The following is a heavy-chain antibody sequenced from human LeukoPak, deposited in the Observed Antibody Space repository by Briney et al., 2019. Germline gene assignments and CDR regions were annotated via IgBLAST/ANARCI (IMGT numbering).Heavy chain of an antibody. CDR2: ISAYNGNT. D-gene: IGHD2-2*01. CDR1: GYTFTSYG. CDR3: AVPAAIGEPYFDY. V-gene: IGHV1-18*01. Sequence: ASVKVSCKASGYTFTSYGISWVRQAPGQGLEWIGWISAYNGNTNYAQKLQGRVTMTTETSTSTAYMELRSLRSDDTAVYYCAVPAAIGEPYFDYWGQGTLVTVSS. J-gene: IGHJ4*02.